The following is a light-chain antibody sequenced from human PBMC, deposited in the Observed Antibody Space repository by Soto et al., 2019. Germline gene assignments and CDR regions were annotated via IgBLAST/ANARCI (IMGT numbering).Light chain of an antibody. Sequence: ILMTQSPATRSVSPGERATLSCRASQSVSNNLAWYQQKPGQAPRLLIYDASTRATGIPARFSGSGSGTEFTLTICGLQSEDFAVYYCQQYNNWPPWTFGQGTKVEIK. V-gene: IGKV3-15*01. J-gene: IGKJ1*01. CDR3: QQYNNWPPWT. CDR1: QSVSNN. CDR2: DAS.